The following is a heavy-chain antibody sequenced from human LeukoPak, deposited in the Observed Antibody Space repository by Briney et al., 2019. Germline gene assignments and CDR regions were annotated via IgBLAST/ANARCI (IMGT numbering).Heavy chain of an antibody. J-gene: IGHJ5*02. D-gene: IGHD3-16*01. V-gene: IGHV3-11*01. Sequence: GGSLRLSCAASGFTFSDYHMNWIRQAPGKGLEWLSHISSSGSTIYYTDSVKGRFTISRDNSKNSLYLQMNSLRDEDTAVYYCARRTGMTFPGWLRVVDLWGQGTLVTVSS. CDR3: ARRTGMTFPGWLRVVDL. CDR2: ISSSGSTI. CDR1: GFTFSDYH.